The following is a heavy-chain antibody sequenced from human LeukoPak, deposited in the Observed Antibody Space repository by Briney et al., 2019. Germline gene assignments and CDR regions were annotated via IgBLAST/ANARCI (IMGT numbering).Heavy chain of an antibody. J-gene: IGHJ4*02. V-gene: IGHV4-39*01. D-gene: IGHD5-18*01. Sequence: SSETLSLTCTVSGGSISSSSYYWDWIRQPPGKGLEWIGSIYYSGSTYYNPSLKSRVTISVDTSKNQFSLKLSSVTAADTAVYYCARRAVDTAMVTETWGQGTLVTVSS. CDR3: ARRAVDTAMVTET. CDR2: IYYSGST. CDR1: GGSISSSSYY.